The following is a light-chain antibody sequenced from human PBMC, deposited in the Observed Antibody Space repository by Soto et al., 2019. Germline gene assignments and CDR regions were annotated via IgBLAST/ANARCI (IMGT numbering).Light chain of an antibody. V-gene: IGKV3-11*01. CDR3: QQRSNWPPWT. Sequence: EIVLTQSPATLSLSPGERATLSCRASQSVANSLAWFQQKPGQAPRLLIYAASTRAAGIPARFSGSGSGTDFTLTVSSLEPEDFALYYCQQRSNWPPWTFGQGTRVEIK. J-gene: IGKJ1*01. CDR1: QSVANS. CDR2: AAS.